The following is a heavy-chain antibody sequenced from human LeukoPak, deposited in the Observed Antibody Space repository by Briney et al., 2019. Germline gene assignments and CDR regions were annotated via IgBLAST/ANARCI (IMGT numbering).Heavy chain of an antibody. D-gene: IGHD6-19*01. CDR3: ARTASSGYYFDY. Sequence: GGSLRLSCAASGFTFSSYGMHWVRQAPGKGLEWVAVISYDGSNKYYADSVKGRFTISRDNSKNTLYPQMNSLRAEDTAVYYCARTASSGYYFDYWGQGTLVTVSS. CDR1: GFTFSSYG. V-gene: IGHV3-30*03. J-gene: IGHJ4*02. CDR2: ISYDGSNK.